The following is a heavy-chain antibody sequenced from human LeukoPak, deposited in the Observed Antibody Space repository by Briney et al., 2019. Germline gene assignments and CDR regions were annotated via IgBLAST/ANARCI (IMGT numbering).Heavy chain of an antibody. J-gene: IGHJ4*02. D-gene: IGHD1-26*01. CDR3: ARQKQSHGNFDY. Sequence: GGSLRLSCAASGFTFSSYAMSWVRQAPGKGLEWVSALGIAGDTFYPGSVKGRFTISRENAKNSLYLQMNSLRAEDTAMYYCARQKQSHGNFDYWGQGTLVTVSS. CDR2: LGIAGDT. CDR1: GFTFSSYA. V-gene: IGHV3-13*01.